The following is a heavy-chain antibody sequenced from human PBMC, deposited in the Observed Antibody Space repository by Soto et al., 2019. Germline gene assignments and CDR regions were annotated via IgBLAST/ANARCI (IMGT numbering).Heavy chain of an antibody. Sequence: ASVKVSCKASGYTFTSYYMHWVRQAPGQGLEWIGIINPSGGSTSYAQKFQGRVTMNRDTSTSTVYMELSSLRSEDTAGYYCAYYYYGMDVWGQGTTVTVSS. CDR2: INPSGGST. J-gene: IGHJ6*02. CDR3: AYYYYGMDV. CDR1: GYTFTSYY. V-gene: IGHV1-46*01.